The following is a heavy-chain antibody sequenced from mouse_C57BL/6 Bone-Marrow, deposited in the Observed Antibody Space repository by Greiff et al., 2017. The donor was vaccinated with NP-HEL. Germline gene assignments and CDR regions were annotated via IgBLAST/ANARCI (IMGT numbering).Heavy chain of an antibody. CDR1: GYTFTSYG. J-gene: IGHJ1*03. CDR2: IYPRSGNT. V-gene: IGHV1-81*01. CDR3: ARERNWYFDV. Sequence: VQGVESGAELARPGASVKLSCKASGYTFTSYGISWVKQRTGQGLEWIGEIYPRSGNTYYNEKFKGKATLTADKSSSTAYMELRSLTSEDSAVYFCARERNWYFDVWGTGTTVTVSS.